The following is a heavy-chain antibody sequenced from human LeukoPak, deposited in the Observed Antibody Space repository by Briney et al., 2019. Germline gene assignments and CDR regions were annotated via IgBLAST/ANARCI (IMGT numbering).Heavy chain of an antibody. Sequence: GASVKVSCKASGYTFTNYGITWVRQAPGQRLEWMGWISGHQGNTKYAQNFQGRVTMTIDTSTSTAYMDLRSLRSDDTAIYFCARSDLATITAGPFEYWGQGTLVAVSS. J-gene: IGHJ4*02. CDR2: ISGHQGNT. CDR1: GYTFTNYG. V-gene: IGHV1-18*01. CDR3: ARSDLATITAGPFEY. D-gene: IGHD5-12*01.